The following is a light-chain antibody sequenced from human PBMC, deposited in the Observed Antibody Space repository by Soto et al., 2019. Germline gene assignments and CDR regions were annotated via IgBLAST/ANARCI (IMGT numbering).Light chain of an antibody. V-gene: IGKV3-20*01. CDR1: QSVSSSY. CDR2: GAS. CDR3: QHYHNWLIT. J-gene: IGKJ5*01. Sequence: EIVLTQSPGTLSLSPGERATLSCRASQSVSSSYLAWYQQKPGQAPRLLIYGASSRATGIPDRFSGSGSGTEFTLTISSLQSEDFAVYYCQHYHNWLITFGQGTRLEIK.